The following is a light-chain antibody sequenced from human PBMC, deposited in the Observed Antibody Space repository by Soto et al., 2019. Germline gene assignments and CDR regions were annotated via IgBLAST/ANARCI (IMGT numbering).Light chain of an antibody. CDR2: STY. Sequence: QSVLTQPPSESGTPGQRVTLSCSGSDSNIGSHTISWFQQLPGTAPKLLIYSTYQRPSGVPDRFSGSRSGTSGSLVISGLQSEDEADYYCAAWDKSLYGWVFGGGTKLTVL. V-gene: IGLV1-44*01. CDR3: AAWDKSLYGWV. J-gene: IGLJ3*02. CDR1: DSNIGSHT.